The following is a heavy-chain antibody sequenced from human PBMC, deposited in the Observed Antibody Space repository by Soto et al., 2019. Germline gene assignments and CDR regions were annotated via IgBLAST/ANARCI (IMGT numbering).Heavy chain of an antibody. V-gene: IGHV3-11*01. D-gene: IGHD3-16*01. CDR2: ISSSGSTI. Sequence: GGSLRLSCAASGFTFSDYYMSWIRQAPGKGLEWVSYISSSGSTIYYADSVKGRFTISRDNAKNSLYLRMNSLRAEDTAVYYCARGTYDYIWGSSPFGHYWGQGTLVTVSS. CDR3: ARGTYDYIWGSSPFGHY. J-gene: IGHJ4*02. CDR1: GFTFSDYY.